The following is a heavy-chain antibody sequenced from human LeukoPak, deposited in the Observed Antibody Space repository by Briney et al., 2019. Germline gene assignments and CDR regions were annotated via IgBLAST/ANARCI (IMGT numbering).Heavy chain of an antibody. CDR3: ARALGYCSGGSCTRGYNWFDP. CDR2: IYYSGST. CDR1: GGSISSSSYY. J-gene: IGHJ5*02. D-gene: IGHD2-15*01. V-gene: IGHV4-39*01. Sequence: SETLSLTCTVSGGSISSSSYYWGWIRQPPGKGLEWNGSIYYSGSTYYNPSLKSRVTISVDTSMSQFSLKLSFVTTADTAVYYCARALGYCSGGSCTRGYNWFDPWGQGTLVTVSS.